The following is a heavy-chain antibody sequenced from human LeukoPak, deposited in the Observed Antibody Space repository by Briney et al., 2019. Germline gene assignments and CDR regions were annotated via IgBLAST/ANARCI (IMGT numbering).Heavy chain of an antibody. Sequence: PGGSLRLSCAASGFTFTNYWMSWVRQAPGKGLEWVSSIDVGSYAYYANSVKGRFTISRDNAKNSLYLQMNSLRVEDTAVYYCATEGIVGGGAHFDYWGQGTLATVSS. CDR3: ATEGIVGGGAHFDY. J-gene: IGHJ4*02. V-gene: IGHV3-21*01. CDR2: IDVGSYA. D-gene: IGHD1-26*01. CDR1: GFTFTNYW.